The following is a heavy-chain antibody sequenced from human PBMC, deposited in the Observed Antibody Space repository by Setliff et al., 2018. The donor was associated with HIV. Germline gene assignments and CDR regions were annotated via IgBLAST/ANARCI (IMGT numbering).Heavy chain of an antibody. CDR3: TTDGKGYYNFLSGYLAY. Sequence: GGSLRLSCAASGFSFSDYRMHWVRQAPGKGLEWLALISYDGSDISSADPVRGRFIISRDNFKNTLYLHMNGLTSEDTAVYYCTTDGKGYYNFLSGYLAYWGQGTLVTVSS. V-gene: IGHV3-30*04. CDR2: ISYDGSDI. J-gene: IGHJ4*02. CDR1: GFSFSDYR. D-gene: IGHD3-3*01.